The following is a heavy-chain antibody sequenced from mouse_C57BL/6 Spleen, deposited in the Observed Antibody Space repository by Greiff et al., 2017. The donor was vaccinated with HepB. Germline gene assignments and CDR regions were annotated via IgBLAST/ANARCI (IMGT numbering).Heavy chain of an antibody. V-gene: IGHV1-69*01. Sequence: QVHVKQPGAELVMPGASVKLSCKASGYTFTSYWMHWVKQRPGQGLEWIGEIDPSDSYTNYNQKFKGKSTLTVDKSSSTAYMQLSSLTSEDSAVYYCARLGGNSWFAYWGQGTLVTVSA. D-gene: IGHD2-1*01. J-gene: IGHJ3*01. CDR2: IDPSDSYT. CDR1: GYTFTSYW. CDR3: ARLGGNSWFAY.